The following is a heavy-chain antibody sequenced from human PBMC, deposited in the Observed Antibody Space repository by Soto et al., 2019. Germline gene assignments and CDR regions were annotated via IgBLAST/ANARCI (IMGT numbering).Heavy chain of an antibody. CDR3: ARDHYDFWSGFPPNIWYHP. Sequence: GGSLRLSCEASGFLFSSYAMNWVRQAPGKGLEWVSSISSHGDTTYYAESVRGRFTISRDNSKNTLFLQMNSLRAGDTAVYFCARDHYDFWSGFPPNIWYHPWGQGTLGTVAS. CDR2: ISSHGDTT. CDR1: GFLFSSYA. D-gene: IGHD3-3*01. V-gene: IGHV3-23*01. J-gene: IGHJ5*02.